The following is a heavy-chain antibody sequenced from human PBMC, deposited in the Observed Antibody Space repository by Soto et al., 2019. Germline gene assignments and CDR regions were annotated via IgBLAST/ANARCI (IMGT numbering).Heavy chain of an antibody. Sequence: QVQLQQWGAGLLKPSETLSLTCAVYGGSFSGYYWSWIRQPPGKGLEWIGEINHSGSTNYNPSLKSRVTISVDTSKNQFSLKLSSVTAADTAVYYCARVGYYDYIWGSYRYSQGYYFDYWGQGTLVTVSS. CDR2: INHSGST. J-gene: IGHJ4*02. D-gene: IGHD3-16*02. V-gene: IGHV4-34*01. CDR1: GGSFSGYY. CDR3: ARVGYYDYIWGSYRYSQGYYFDY.